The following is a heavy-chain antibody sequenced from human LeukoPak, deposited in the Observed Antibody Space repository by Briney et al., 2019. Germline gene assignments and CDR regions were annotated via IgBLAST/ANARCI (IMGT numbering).Heavy chain of an antibody. Sequence: GGSLRLSCAGSGVIFNNYAMHWVRQPPGKGLEWVSGISWNSGSIDYADSVKGRFAISRDNAKNSLYLQMNSLRVEDTAFYYCAKDNRRHYTSGPNPDSLHWGQGALVTVSS. CDR3: AKDNRRHYTSGPNPDSLH. V-gene: IGHV3-9*01. D-gene: IGHD6-19*01. J-gene: IGHJ4*02. CDR2: ISWNSGSI. CDR1: GVIFNNYA.